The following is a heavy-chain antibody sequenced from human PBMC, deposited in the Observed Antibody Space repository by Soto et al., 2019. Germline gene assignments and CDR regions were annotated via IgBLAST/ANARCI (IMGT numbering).Heavy chain of an antibody. D-gene: IGHD2-15*01. V-gene: IGHV4-31*03. CDR1: GGSISSDGYY. J-gene: IGHJ3*02. CDR2: IYYSGST. CDR3: ARVQEVVVVVAASAFDI. Sequence: QVQLQESGPGLVKPSQTLSLTCTVSGGSISSDGYYWSWIRQHPGKGLEWIGYIYYSGSTYYNPSLKSRVTISVDTSKNQFSLKLSSVTAADTAVYYCARVQEVVVVVAASAFDIWGQGTMVTVSS.